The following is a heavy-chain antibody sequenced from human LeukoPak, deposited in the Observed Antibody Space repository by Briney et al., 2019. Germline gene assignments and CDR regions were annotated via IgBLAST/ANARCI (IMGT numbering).Heavy chain of an antibody. CDR1: GGTFSSYA. CDR3: ARDRELAALDP. D-gene: IGHD1-26*01. CDR2: IIPILGIA. J-gene: IGHJ5*02. V-gene: IGHV1-69*04. Sequence: SVKVSCKASGGTFSSYAISWVRQAPGQGLEWMGRIIPILGIANYAQKFQGRVTITADKSTSTAYMELSSLRSEDTAVYFCARDRELAALDPWGQGTLVIVSS.